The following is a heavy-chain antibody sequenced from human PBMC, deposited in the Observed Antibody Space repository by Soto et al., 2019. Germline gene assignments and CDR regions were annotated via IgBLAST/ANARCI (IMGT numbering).Heavy chain of an antibody. D-gene: IGHD6-6*01. CDR3: AREQLAPRGGMDV. CDR1: GFTVSSNY. CDR2: IYSGGST. V-gene: IGHV3-53*01. Sequence: GGSLRLSCAASGFTVSSNYMSWVRQAPGKGLEWVSVIYSGGSTYYADSVKGRFTISRDNSKNTLYLQMNGLRAEDTAVYYCAREQLAPRGGMDVWGQGTTVTVSS. J-gene: IGHJ6*02.